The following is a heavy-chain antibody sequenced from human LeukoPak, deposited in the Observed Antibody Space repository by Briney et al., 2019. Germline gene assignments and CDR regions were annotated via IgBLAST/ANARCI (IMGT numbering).Heavy chain of an antibody. CDR2: ISGSGGST. J-gene: IGHJ3*02. D-gene: IGHD3-22*01. V-gene: IGHV3-23*01. CDR1: GFTFSSYG. CDR3: AKDRYYDSSGYYYYAFDI. Sequence: PGGTLRLSCAASGFTFSSYGMSWVRQAPGKGLEWVSAISGSGGSTYYADSVKGRFTISRDNSKNTLYLQMNSLRAEDTAVYYCAKDRYYDSSGYYYYAFDIWGQGTMVTVSS.